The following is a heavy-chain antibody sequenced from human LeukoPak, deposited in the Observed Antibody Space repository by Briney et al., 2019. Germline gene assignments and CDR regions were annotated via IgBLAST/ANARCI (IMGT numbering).Heavy chain of an antibody. CDR2: IYYSGST. J-gene: IGHJ1*01. CDR3: ARSGSSGIPTHFQH. V-gene: IGHV4-59*01. CDR1: GGSISSYY. D-gene: IGHD2-15*01. Sequence: NTSETLSLTCTVSGGSISSYYWSWIRQPPGKGLEWIGYIYYSGSTNYNPSLKSRVTISVDTSKNQFSLKLSSVTAADTAVYYCARSGSSGIPTHFQHWGQGTLVTVSS.